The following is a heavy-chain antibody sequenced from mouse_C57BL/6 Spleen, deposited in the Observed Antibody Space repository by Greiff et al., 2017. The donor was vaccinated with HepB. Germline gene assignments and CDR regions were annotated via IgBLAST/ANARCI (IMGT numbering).Heavy chain of an antibody. CDR3: ARRDGYPYYFDY. D-gene: IGHD2-3*01. V-gene: IGHV5-17*01. Sequence: EVQLVESGGGLVKPGGSLKLSCAASGFTFSDYGMHWVRQAPEKGLEWVAYISSGSSTIYYADTVKGRFTISRDNAKNTLFLQMTSLRSEDTAMYYCARRDGYPYYFDYWGQGTTLTVSS. CDR1: GFTFSDYG. J-gene: IGHJ2*01. CDR2: ISSGSSTI.